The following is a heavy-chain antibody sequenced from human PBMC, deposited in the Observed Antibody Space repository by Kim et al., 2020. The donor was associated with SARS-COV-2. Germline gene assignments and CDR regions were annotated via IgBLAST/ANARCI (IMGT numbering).Heavy chain of an antibody. V-gene: IGHV4-4*02. D-gene: IGHD3-10*01. CDR3: ARDFSPITMVRGVSYFDY. J-gene: IGHJ4*02. Sequence: RSRVTISVDKSKNQFSLKLSSVTAADTAGYYCARDFSPITMVRGVSYFDYWGQGTLVTVSS.